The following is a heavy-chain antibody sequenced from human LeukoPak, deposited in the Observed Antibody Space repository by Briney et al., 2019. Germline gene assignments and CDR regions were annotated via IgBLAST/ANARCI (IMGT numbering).Heavy chain of an antibody. J-gene: IGHJ4*02. Sequence: GGSLRLSCAASGFTFSSYSMNWVRQAPGKGLEWVSSISSSSSYIYYADSVKGRFTISRDNAKNSLYLQMNSLRAEDTAVYYCARVYSSSWSLGNWGQGTLVTVSS. V-gene: IGHV3-21*04. CDR1: GFTFSSYS. D-gene: IGHD6-13*01. CDR3: ARVYSSSWSLGN. CDR2: ISSSSSYI.